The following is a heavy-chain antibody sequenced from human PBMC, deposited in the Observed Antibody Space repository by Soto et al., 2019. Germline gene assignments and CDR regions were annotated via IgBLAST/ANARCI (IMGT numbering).Heavy chain of an antibody. D-gene: IGHD6-13*01. CDR2: FIPLLGTA. CDR3: ATDRSSSWPPFFDY. V-gene: IGHV1-69*10. CDR1: GGTFSSYA. J-gene: IGHJ4*02. Sequence: SVKVPCKASGGTFSSYAISWVRQAPGQGLEWMGGFIPLLGTAKNAQKFQGRVTITADKSTSTGYMELSSLRSEDTAVYYCATDRSSSWPPFFDYWGQGTLVTVSS.